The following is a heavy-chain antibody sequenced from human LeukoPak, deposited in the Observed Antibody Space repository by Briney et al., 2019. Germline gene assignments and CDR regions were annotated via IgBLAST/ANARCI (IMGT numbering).Heavy chain of an antibody. J-gene: IGHJ6*03. V-gene: IGHV1-8*03. D-gene: IGHD2-15*01. Sequence: ASVKVSCKASGYTFTSYDINWVRQATGQGLEWMGWMNPNRGNTGYAQKFQGRVTITRNTSISTAYMELSSLRSEDTAVYYCARARGGVVVVAASKSYYYYYMDVWGKGTTVTVSS. CDR1: GYTFTSYD. CDR2: MNPNRGNT. CDR3: ARARGGVVVVAASKSYYYYYMDV.